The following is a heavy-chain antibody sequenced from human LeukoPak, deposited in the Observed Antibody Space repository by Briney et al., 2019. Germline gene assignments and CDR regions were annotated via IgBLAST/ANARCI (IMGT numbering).Heavy chain of an antibody. V-gene: IGHV4-39*01. CDR1: GVSISSSSYY. CDR3: ARRELRFLEWLGKEYYYMDV. CDR2: IYYSGST. J-gene: IGHJ6*03. D-gene: IGHD3-3*01. Sequence: SETLSLTCTVSGVSISSSSYYWGWIRQPPGKGLEWIGSIYYSGSTYYNPSLKSRVTISVDTSKNQFSLKLSSVTAADTAVYYCARRELRFLEWLGKEYYYMDVWVKGTTVTVSS.